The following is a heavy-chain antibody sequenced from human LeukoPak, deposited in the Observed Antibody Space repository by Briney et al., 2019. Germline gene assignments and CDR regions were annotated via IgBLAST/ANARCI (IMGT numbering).Heavy chain of an antibody. CDR2: IYPGDSDT. D-gene: IGHD4-17*01. V-gene: IGHV5-51*01. CDR1: GYSFTSYW. Sequence: GESLKISCKGSGYSFTSYWIGWVRQMPGKGLKWMGIIYPGDSDTRYSPSFQGQVTIPADKSISTAYLQWSSLKASDTAMYYCARQVNDYGDYEGYYFDYWGQGTLVTVSS. CDR3: ARQVNDYGDYEGYYFDY. J-gene: IGHJ4*02.